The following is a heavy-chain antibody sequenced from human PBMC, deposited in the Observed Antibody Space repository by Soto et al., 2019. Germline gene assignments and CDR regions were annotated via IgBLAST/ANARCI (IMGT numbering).Heavy chain of an antibody. CDR1: GFTFSSYW. V-gene: IGHV3-7*01. J-gene: IGHJ6*03. D-gene: IGHD2-2*01. CDR2: IKQDGSEK. CDR3: ARDSGYCSSTSCYAPVGYYYYMDV. Sequence: GGSLRLSCAASGFTFSSYWMSWVRQAPGKGLERVANIKQDGSEKYYVDSVKGRFTISRDNAKNSLYLQMNSLRAEDTAVYYCARDSGYCSSTSCYAPVGYYYYMDVWGKGTTVTVSS.